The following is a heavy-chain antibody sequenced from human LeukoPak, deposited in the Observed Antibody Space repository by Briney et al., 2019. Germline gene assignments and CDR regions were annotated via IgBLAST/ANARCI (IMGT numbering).Heavy chain of an antibody. D-gene: IGHD3-22*01. CDR3: ARDYYSDSSASYWYFDL. V-gene: IGHV3-7*01. CDR1: GFTFSSYW. CDR2: IKQDGSEK. J-gene: IGHJ2*01. Sequence: PGGSLRLSCAASGFTFSSYWMSWVRQAPGKGLEWVANIKQDGSEKYYVDSVKGRFTISRDNAKNSLYLQMNSLRAEDTAVYYCARDYYSDSSASYWYFDLWGRGTLVTVSS.